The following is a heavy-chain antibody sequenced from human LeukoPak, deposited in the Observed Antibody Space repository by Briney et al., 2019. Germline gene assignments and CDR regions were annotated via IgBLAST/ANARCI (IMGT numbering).Heavy chain of an antibody. D-gene: IGHD3-10*01. CDR2: ISGSGGGT. J-gene: IGHJ4*02. CDR3: AKDVESGRSADY. CDR1: GFTFSSYE. Sequence: GGSLRLSCAASGFTFSSYEMNWVRQAPGKGLEWVSTISGSGGGTYYADSVKGRFTLSRDNSMNTLYLQMNSLRAEDTAVYYCAKDVESGRSADYWGQGTLVTVSS. V-gene: IGHV3-23*01.